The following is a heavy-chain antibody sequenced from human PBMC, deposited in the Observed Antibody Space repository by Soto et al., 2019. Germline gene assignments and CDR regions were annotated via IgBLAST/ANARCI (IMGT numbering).Heavy chain of an antibody. V-gene: IGHV1-3*05. J-gene: IGHJ4*02. Sequence: QVHLVQSGAEEKKPGASVKVSCKASGYTFTSYAIHWVRQAPGQRLEWMGWIIADNGHTKYSQKFQGRVTITRDVSANTASLELISLRSEDTAVYYCARGSGSFFPYFNYWSQGTLVTVSS. D-gene: IGHD1-26*01. CDR3: ARGSGSFFPYFNY. CDR1: GYTFTSYA. CDR2: IIADNGHT.